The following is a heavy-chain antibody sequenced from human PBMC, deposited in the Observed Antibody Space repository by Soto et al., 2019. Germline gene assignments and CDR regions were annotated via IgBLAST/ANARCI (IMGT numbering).Heavy chain of an antibody. V-gene: IGHV3-30*03. CDR1: GFTFSSYG. D-gene: IGHD1-1*01. J-gene: IGHJ4*02. CDR2: ISYDGINK. CDR3: AISGYNWNDGFFDY. Sequence: QVQLVESGGGVVQPGRSLRLSCAASGFTFSSYGMHWVRQAPGKGLEWVSVISYDGINKYYADAVKGRVTISRYNSKNTLYLQMHSMRAEDTSVYYCAISGYNWNDGFFDYWGQGTLVTVSS.